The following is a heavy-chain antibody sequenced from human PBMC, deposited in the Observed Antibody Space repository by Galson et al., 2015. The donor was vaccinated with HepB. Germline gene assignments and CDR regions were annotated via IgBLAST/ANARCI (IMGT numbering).Heavy chain of an antibody. CDR1: GFTFNSYA. D-gene: IGHD5-18*01. Sequence: SLRLSCAASGFTFNSYAMSWVRQAPGKGLEWVSSISGRGDNTYSADSVKGRFTISRDNSKKMVFLQMNNLRAEDTALYYCGKDPVRASYRPYGMDVWGQGTTVTVSS. V-gene: IGHV3-23*01. CDR3: GKDPVRASYRPYGMDV. CDR2: ISGRGDNT. J-gene: IGHJ6*02.